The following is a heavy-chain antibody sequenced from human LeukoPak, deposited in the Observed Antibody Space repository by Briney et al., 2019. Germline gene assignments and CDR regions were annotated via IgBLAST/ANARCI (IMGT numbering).Heavy chain of an antibody. CDR2: IYYSGST. CDR1: GGSISSYY. Sequence: PSETLSLTCTVSGGSISSYYWSWIRQPPGKGLEWIGYIYYSGSTNYNPSLKSRVTISVDTSKNQFSLKLSSVTAADTAVYYCARANSGRRPFDYWGQGTLVTASS. J-gene: IGHJ4*02. V-gene: IGHV4-59*01. D-gene: IGHD3-10*01. CDR3: ARANSGRRPFDY.